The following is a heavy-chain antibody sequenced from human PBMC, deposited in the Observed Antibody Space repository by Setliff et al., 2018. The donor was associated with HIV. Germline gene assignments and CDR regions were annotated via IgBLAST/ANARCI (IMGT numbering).Heavy chain of an antibody. V-gene: IGHV1-2*05. J-gene: IGHJ3*01. CDR3: ATKVYCTNGVCLDAFDL. D-gene: IGHD2-8*01. Sequence: RASVKVSCKASGYTFTDYYMHWVRQAPGQGLEWMGRVNPNSGGTNYVQKFQGRVTMTRDRSINTAYMELSRLRSDDTGVYYCATKVYCTNGVCLDAFDLWGQGTMVTVS. CDR2: VNPNSGGT. CDR1: GYTFTDYY.